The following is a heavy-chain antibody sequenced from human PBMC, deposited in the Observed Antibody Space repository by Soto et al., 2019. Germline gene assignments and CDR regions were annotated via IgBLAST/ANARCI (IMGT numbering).Heavy chain of an antibody. J-gene: IGHJ4*02. CDR3: ARSIGGSSYYPPDY. V-gene: IGHV3-30*03. CDR2: MANDGSYQ. Sequence: QVQLVESGGGVVQPGGSLRLSCATSGFISSTYGMQWVRQSPGEGLEWVAVMANDGSYQYYADSVKGRFTISRDNSKNTLYLQMDSLRREDTAVYYCARSIGGSSYYPPDYWGQGTLVTVSS. CDR1: GFISSTYG. D-gene: IGHD2-15*01.